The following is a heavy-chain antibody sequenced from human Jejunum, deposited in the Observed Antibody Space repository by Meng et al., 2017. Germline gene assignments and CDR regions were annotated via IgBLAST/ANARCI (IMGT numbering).Heavy chain of an antibody. D-gene: IGHD3-3*01. CDR1: GGTISSYY. CDR3: ARLRNDHIYEIDY. J-gene: IGHJ4*02. V-gene: IGHV4-59*01. Sequence: SETLSLTCTVSGGTISSYYWSWIRQPPGKGPEWIGCIYYTGGTSYNPSLKSRVSISIDTSKNQFPLRLDSVTAADTATYYCARLRNDHIYEIDYWGQGTLVTVSS. CDR2: IYYTGGT.